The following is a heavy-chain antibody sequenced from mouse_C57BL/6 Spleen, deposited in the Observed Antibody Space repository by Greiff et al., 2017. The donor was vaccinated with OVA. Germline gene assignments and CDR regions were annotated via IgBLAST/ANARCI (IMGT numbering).Heavy chain of an antibody. V-gene: IGHV1-54*01. Sequence: QVQLQQSGAELVRPGTSVKVSCKASGYAFTNYLIEWVKQRPGQGLEWIGVINPGSGGTNYNEKFKGKATLTADKSSSTAYMQLSSLTSEDSAVYFCARSITTVADFDYWGQGTTLTVSS. D-gene: IGHD1-1*01. CDR3: ARSITTVADFDY. J-gene: IGHJ2*01. CDR2: INPGSGGT. CDR1: GYAFTNYL.